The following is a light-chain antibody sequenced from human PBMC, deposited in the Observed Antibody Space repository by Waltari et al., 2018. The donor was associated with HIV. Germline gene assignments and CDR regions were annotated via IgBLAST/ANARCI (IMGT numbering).Light chain of an antibody. CDR3: ASFTGDNTVM. V-gene: IGLV2-8*01. CDR2: EVT. Sequence: QSALTQPPSASGSPGQSVTISCTGTSSDVGGYNLVSWYQHHPGKAPKLIIYEVTERPSGAPDRFSGSKSGNTASLTVSGLQAEDEAHYYCASFTGDNTVMFGGGTEVTVL. J-gene: IGLJ3*02. CDR1: SSDVGGYNL.